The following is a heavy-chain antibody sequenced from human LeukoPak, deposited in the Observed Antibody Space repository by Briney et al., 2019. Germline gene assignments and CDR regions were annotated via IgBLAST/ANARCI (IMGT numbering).Heavy chain of an antibody. CDR1: GFTFSSYW. CDR3: ASDIAVVPAAMNY. J-gene: IGHJ4*02. Sequence: GGSLRLSCAASGFTFSSYWMSWVRQAPGKGLEWVANIKQDGSEKYYVDSVKGRFTISRDNAKNSLYLQMNSLRAEDTAVYYCASDIAVVPAAMNYWGQGTLVTVSS. D-gene: IGHD2-2*01. CDR2: IKQDGSEK. V-gene: IGHV3-7*01.